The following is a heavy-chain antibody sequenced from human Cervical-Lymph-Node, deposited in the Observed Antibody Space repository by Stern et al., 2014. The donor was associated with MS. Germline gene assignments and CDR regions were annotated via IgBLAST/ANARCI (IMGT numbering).Heavy chain of an antibody. J-gene: IGHJ4*02. CDR2: IYWDGDA. D-gene: IGHD6-6*01. CDR3: ARIRGAARLFDS. V-gene: IGHV2-70*01. CDR1: GFSLSDSEFC. Sequence: QVTLKESGPALVKPAQTLTLTCTVSGFSLSDSEFCVSWLRQPPGKALEWLALIYWDGDAYYNTSLRTRLTISKDASKNQVVLTMTNMDPVDTATYYCARIRGAARLFDSWGQGTLVTVSS.